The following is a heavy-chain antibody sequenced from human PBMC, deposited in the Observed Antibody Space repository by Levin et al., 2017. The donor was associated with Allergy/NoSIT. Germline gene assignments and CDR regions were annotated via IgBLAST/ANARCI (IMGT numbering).Heavy chain of an antibody. CDR1: GFTFSNAW. CDR3: TTTYYDILTGANYYGMDV. J-gene: IGHJ6*02. Sequence: GESLKISCAASGFTFSNAWMSWVRQAPGKGLEWVGRIKSKTDGGTTDYAAPVKGRFTISRDDSKNTLYLQMNSLKTEDTAVYYCTTTYYDILTGANYYGMDVWGQGTTVTVSS. V-gene: IGHV3-15*01. CDR2: IKSKTDGGTT. D-gene: IGHD3-9*01.